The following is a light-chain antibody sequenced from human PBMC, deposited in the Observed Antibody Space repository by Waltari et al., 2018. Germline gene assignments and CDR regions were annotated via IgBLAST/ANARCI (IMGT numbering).Light chain of an antibody. V-gene: IGKV3-11*01. Sequence: ESVLTQSPATLSLSPGERATLSCRASQSVRSYLSWCQQQHAQAPTLLIYDASNSATAIPARCIGSGSGTDFTLTISSLVPEDDAVYYCQQRYNWPLTFGRGTKVEI. CDR1: QSVRSY. CDR3: QQRYNWPLT. J-gene: IGKJ4*01. CDR2: DAS.